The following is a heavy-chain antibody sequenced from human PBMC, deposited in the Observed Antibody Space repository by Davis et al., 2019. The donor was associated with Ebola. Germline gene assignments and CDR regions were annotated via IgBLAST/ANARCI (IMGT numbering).Heavy chain of an antibody. V-gene: IGHV1-2*04. Sequence: ASVKVSCKTSGYIFTTYGISWVRQAPGQGLEWMGWVNPRYGGTKYAQKFQGWVTMTWDTSINTAYMELSRLTSDDTAVYYCARGPNGMDVWGQGTTVTVSS. CDR2: VNPRYGGT. J-gene: IGHJ6*02. CDR3: ARGPNGMDV. CDR1: GYIFTTYG.